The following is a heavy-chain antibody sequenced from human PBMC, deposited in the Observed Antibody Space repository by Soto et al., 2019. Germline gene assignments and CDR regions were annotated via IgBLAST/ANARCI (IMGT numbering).Heavy chain of an antibody. CDR3: ARDTYYYDSSGYRRYDAFDL. Sequence: SETLSLTCTVSGGSISSYYWSWIRQPAGKGLEWIGRIYTSGSTNYNPSLKSRVTMSVDTSKNQFSLKLSSVTAADTAVYYCARDTYYYDSSGYRRYDAFDLWGQGTMVTVSS. CDR2: IYTSGST. CDR1: GGSISSYY. V-gene: IGHV4-4*07. D-gene: IGHD3-22*01. J-gene: IGHJ3*01.